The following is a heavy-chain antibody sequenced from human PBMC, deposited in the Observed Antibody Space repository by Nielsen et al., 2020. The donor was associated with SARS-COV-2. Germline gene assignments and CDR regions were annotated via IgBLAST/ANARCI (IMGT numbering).Heavy chain of an antibody. CDR1: GFTFSSYG. J-gene: IGHJ4*02. D-gene: IGHD3-3*01. V-gene: IGHV3-30*18. CDR2: ISYDGSNK. CDR3: AKDLGFWSGYYTGPCFDY. Sequence: GESLKISCAASGFTFSSYGMHWVRQAPGKGLEWVAVISYDGSNKYYADSVKGRFTISRDNSKNTLYLQMNSLRAEDTAVYYCAKDLGFWSGYYTGPCFDYWGQGTLVTVSS.